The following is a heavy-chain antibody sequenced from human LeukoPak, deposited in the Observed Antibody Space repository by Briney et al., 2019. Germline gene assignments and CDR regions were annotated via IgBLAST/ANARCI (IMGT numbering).Heavy chain of an antibody. CDR1: GFTFSSYS. D-gene: IGHD3-9*01. CDR3: ARQYDILTGYYASAPMDV. Sequence: GGSLRLSYAASGFTFSSYSMNWVRQAPGKGLEWVSSISSSSSYIYYADSVKGRFTISRDNAKNSLYLQMNSLRAEDTAVYYCARQYDILTGYYASAPMDVWGKGTTVTVSS. V-gene: IGHV3-21*01. J-gene: IGHJ6*03. CDR2: ISSSSSYI.